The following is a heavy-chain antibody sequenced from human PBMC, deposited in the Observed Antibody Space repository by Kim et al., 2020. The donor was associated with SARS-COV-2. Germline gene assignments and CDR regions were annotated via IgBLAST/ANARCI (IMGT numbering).Heavy chain of an antibody. V-gene: IGHV3-23*01. J-gene: IGHJ6*02. Sequence: FTISRDNSKNTLYLQMNSLRAEDTAVYYCAKDQPAVVPAAPVYYYGMDVWGQGTTVTVSS. CDR3: AKDQPAVVPAAPVYYYGMDV. D-gene: IGHD2-2*01.